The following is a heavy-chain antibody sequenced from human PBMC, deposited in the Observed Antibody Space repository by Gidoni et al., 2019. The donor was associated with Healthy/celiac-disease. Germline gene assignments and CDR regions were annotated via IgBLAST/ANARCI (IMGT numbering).Heavy chain of an antibody. CDR3: AADVEYSSSRSAYYYYMDV. CDR2: IVVGSGNT. J-gene: IGHJ6*03. CDR1: GFTFTSSA. V-gene: IGHV1-58*01. D-gene: IGHD6-6*01. Sequence: QMQLVQSGPEVKKPETSVKVSCKASGFTFTSSAVQWVRQARGQRLEWIGWIVVGSGNTNYAQKFQERVTITRDMSTSTAYMELSSLRSEDTAVYYCAADVEYSSSRSAYYYYMDVWGKGTTVTVSS.